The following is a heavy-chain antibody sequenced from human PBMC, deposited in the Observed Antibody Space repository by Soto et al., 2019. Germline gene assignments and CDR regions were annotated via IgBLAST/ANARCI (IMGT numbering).Heavy chain of an antibody. CDR1: GFIFSSYG. J-gene: IGHJ4*02. CDR2: IWYDGSKK. Sequence: QVQLVESGGGVVQPGRSLRLSCAASGFIFSSYGMHWVRQAPGKGLEWVAVIWYDGSKKYYADSVKGRFTISRDNSKNTLYLQMKSLRAEETAVYYCARDGNYYDSSGYYFTYYFDYWGQGTLVTVSS. V-gene: IGHV3-33*01. D-gene: IGHD3-22*01. CDR3: ARDGNYYDSSGYYFTYYFDY.